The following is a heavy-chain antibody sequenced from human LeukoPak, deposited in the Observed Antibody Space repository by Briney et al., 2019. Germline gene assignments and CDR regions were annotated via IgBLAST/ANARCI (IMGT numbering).Heavy chain of an antibody. J-gene: IGHJ5*02. D-gene: IGHD2-15*01. CDR1: GYTFTSYG. Sequence: ASVKVSCKASGYTFTSYGISWVRQAPGQGLEWMGWISAYNGNTNYAQKLQGRVTMTTDTSTSTAYMELRSLRSDDTAVYYCARDAYCSGGSCHRKEYNWFDPWGQGTLVTVSS. CDR3: ARDAYCSGGSCHRKEYNWFDP. CDR2: ISAYNGNT. V-gene: IGHV1-18*01.